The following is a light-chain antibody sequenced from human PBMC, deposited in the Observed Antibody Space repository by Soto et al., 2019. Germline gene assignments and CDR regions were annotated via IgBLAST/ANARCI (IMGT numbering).Light chain of an antibody. CDR3: CSYAGSSTGVV. J-gene: IGLJ2*01. CDR1: SSDVGSYNL. V-gene: IGLV2-23*01. Sequence: QSALTQPASVSGSPGQSITISCTGTSSDVGSYNLVSWYQQHPGKAPKLMIYEGNKRPSGVSNRFSGSKSGNTASLTISGLQAEDEADYYCCSYAGSSTGVVFGGGTKLTVL. CDR2: EGN.